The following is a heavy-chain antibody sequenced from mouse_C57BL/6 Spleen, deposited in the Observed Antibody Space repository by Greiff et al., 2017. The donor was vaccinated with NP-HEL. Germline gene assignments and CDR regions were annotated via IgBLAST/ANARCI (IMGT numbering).Heavy chain of an antibody. V-gene: IGHV6-6*01. CDR3: TKNPLNYYGSSHFDY. Sequence: DVKLVESGGGLVQPGGSMKLSCAASGFTFSDAWMDWVRQSPEKGLEWVAEIRNKANNHATYYAESVKGRFTISRDDSKSSAYLQMNSLRAEDTGIYYCTKNPLNYYGSSHFDYWGQGTTLTVSS. CDR2: IRNKANNHAT. D-gene: IGHD1-1*01. CDR1: GFTFSDAW. J-gene: IGHJ2*01.